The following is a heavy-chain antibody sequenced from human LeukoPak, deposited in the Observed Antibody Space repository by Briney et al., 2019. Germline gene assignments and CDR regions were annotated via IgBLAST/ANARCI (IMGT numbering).Heavy chain of an antibody. CDR3: ARVDYFGSGSHSGYYYYGMTS. V-gene: IGHV4-30-2*01. J-gene: IGHJ6*01. CDR1: GGSISSGGYS. Sequence: PSETLSLTCAVSGGSISSGGYSWSWLRQPPGKALEWIGYMHHSGSPYYNPSLKSRVTISEDRSKNQFSLKLSSVTAADTAVYYCARVDYFGSGSHSGYYYYGMTSGVKGPRSPSPQ. CDR2: MHHSGSP. D-gene: IGHD3-10*01.